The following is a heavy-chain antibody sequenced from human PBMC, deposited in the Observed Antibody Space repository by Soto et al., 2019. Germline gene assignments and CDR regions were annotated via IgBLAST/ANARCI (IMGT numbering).Heavy chain of an antibody. Sequence: EVQLLDSGGGFVQPGGSLRLSCEASGFTFSGYAMSWVRQAPGRRLEWISAITGGGDDTYYADYVKGRVTISRDNSKNALYLQMSRLRAEDTALYYCVKGSSASRPYYFDHWGQGTLVTVSS. CDR1: GFTFSGYA. CDR2: ITGGGDDT. V-gene: IGHV3-23*01. CDR3: VKGSSASRPYYFDH. D-gene: IGHD3-22*01. J-gene: IGHJ4*02.